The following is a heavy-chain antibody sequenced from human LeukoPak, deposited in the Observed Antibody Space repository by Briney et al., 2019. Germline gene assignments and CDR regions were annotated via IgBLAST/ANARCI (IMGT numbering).Heavy chain of an antibody. D-gene: IGHD3-16*01. CDR2: IFSNGNT. J-gene: IGHJ2*01. Sequence: SETLSLTCTPSGGSVGSFYWSWIRQTSGKGLEWIGSIFSNGNTNVNPSFKNRVTISRDTPKNQVSLKVTSVAAADTAVYYCASGGFPWYFEFWGRGTLITVSS. CDR1: GGSVGSFY. V-gene: IGHV4-4*09. CDR3: ASGGFPWYFEF.